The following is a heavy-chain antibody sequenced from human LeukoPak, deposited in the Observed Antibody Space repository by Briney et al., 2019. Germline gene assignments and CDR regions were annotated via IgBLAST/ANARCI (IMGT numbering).Heavy chain of an antibody. J-gene: IGHJ5*02. V-gene: IGHV4-59*01. CDR2: IHHSGST. CDR3: AGNRGDTSGYYYA. Sequence: PSETLSLTCTVSGGSISGYYWSWIRQPPGKGLEWIGFIHHSGSTSYNPSLKSRVTMSVDTSKNQFSLKLTPVTAADTAVYFCAGNRGDTSGYYYAWGQGTLVTVSS. D-gene: IGHD3-22*01. CDR1: GGSISGYY.